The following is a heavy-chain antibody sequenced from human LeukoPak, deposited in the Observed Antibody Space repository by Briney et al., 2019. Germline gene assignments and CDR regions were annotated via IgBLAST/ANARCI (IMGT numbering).Heavy chain of an antibody. CDR1: GFTFSSYS. D-gene: IGHD3-10*01. CDR2: ISSSSSYI. Sequence: GGSLRLSCAASGFTFSSYSMNWVRQALGKGLEWVSSISSSSSYIYYADSVKGRFTISRDNAKNSLYLQMNSLRAEDTAVYYCARTHYYGSGSYSHYFDYWGQGTLVTVSS. V-gene: IGHV3-21*01. J-gene: IGHJ4*02. CDR3: ARTHYYGSGSYSHYFDY.